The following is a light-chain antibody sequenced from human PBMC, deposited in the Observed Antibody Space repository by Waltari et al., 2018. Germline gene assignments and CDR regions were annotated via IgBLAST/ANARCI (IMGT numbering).Light chain of an antibody. J-gene: IGKJ3*01. V-gene: IGKV4-1*01. CDR1: QSIFYSSNNKNY. CDR2: WAS. Sequence: DIVMTQSPDSLAVSLGERVSINCKSSQSIFYSSNNKNYLAWYQQKPGQPPKLLIYWASSREFGVPKRFSGSGSGTDFTLTNSSLEAEDVAIYYCQQYYSMPLTFGPGTTVEI. CDR3: QQYYSMPLT.